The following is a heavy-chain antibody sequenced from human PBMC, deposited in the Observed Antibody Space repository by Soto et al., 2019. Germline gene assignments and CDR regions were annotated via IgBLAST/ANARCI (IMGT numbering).Heavy chain of an antibody. CDR2: IKQDGSEK. J-gene: IGHJ4*02. Sequence: GGSLRLSCAASGFTFRSDWMSWVRQAPGKGLEWVANIKQDGSEKYYVESVEGRFTISRDNAKNSLFLQMNSLRAEDTAVYYCARDPYSGYEMGFHLDYWGQGTLVTVSS. V-gene: IGHV3-7*04. CDR3: ARDPYSGYEMGFHLDY. CDR1: GFTFRSDW. D-gene: IGHD5-12*01.